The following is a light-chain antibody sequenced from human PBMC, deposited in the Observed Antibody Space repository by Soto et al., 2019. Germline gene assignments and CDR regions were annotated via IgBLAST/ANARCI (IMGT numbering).Light chain of an antibody. Sequence: QSVLTQPASASGSPGQSTTSSCGGTSSDVGAYIYVSWYQQFPGKAPKLILYEVNNRPSGVSNRFSGSKSGTTASLTISGLQPEDEADYYCSAYSDIDTKVFGTGTKVTVL. CDR3: SAYSDIDTKV. CDR1: SSDVGAYIY. CDR2: EVN. V-gene: IGLV2-14*03. J-gene: IGLJ1*01.